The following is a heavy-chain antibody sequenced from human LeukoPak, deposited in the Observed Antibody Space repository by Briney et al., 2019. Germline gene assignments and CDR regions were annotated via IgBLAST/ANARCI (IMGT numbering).Heavy chain of an antibody. CDR1: GFTFDDYA. CDR3: AKDMDHDYDDYGFDY. D-gene: IGHD4-17*01. CDR2: ISWNSGSI. J-gene: IGHJ4*02. Sequence: GGSLRLSCAASGFTFDDYAMHWVRQAPGKGLEWVSGISWNSGSIGYADSVKGRFTISRDNAKNSLYLQMNSLRAEDMALYYCAKDMDHDYDDYGFDYWGQGTLVTVSS. V-gene: IGHV3-9*03.